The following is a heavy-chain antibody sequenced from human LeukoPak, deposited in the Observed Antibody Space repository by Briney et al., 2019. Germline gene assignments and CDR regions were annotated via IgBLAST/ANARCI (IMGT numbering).Heavy chain of an antibody. CDR1: GGSMSSYY. V-gene: IGHV4-59*01. CDR2: IYYTGST. J-gene: IGHJ4*02. D-gene: IGHD4-23*01. CDR3: ARGWEGGNYYMDY. Sequence: SETLSLTCSVSGGSMSSYYWSWIRQPPGKGLEWLGYIYYTGSTNYNPSLKSRVSISVDTSKKQFSLKLNSVTAADTAVYYCARGWEGGNYYMDYWGQGTLVTVSS.